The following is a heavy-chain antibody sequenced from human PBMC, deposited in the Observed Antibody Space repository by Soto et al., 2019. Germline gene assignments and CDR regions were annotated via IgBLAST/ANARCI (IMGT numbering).Heavy chain of an antibody. CDR1: GFTFSSYG. CDR3: ARGGSSWYRNYHQFDY. Sequence: GGSLSLSCAASGFTFSSYGMHWVRQAPGKGLEWVAVISYDGSNKYYADSVKGRFTISRDNSKNTLYLQMNSLRAEDTAVYYCARGGSSWYRNYHQFDYWGQGTLVTVSS. J-gene: IGHJ4*02. D-gene: IGHD6-13*01. V-gene: IGHV3-30*03. CDR2: ISYDGSNK.